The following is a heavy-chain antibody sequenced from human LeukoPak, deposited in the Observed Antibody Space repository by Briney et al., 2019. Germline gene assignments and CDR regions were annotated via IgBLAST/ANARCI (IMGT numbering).Heavy chain of an antibody. J-gene: IGHJ4*02. CDR2: ISSSSSSYDYE. Sequence: GGSVRLSCAASGFTFSSYSMNWVGQAPGKGLEGVSSISSSSSSYDYEYYADSVKGRFTVSRDNTETSLYLQMNNLRAEDTAVYFCARPRTNDYGGNFDYWGQGTLVTVSS. CDR1: GFTFSSYS. D-gene: IGHD4-23*01. V-gene: IGHV3-21*01. CDR3: ARPRTNDYGGNFDY.